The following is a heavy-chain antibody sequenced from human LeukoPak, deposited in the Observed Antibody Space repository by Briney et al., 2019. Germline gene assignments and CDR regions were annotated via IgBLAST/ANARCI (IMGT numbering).Heavy chain of an antibody. CDR2: INGDGSST. CDR3: AKDRWGAAAGGGLDY. J-gene: IGHJ4*02. CDR1: GFTFSNYW. D-gene: IGHD6-13*01. V-gene: IGHV3-74*01. Sequence: QPGGSLRLSCAASGFTFSNYWMHWVRQAPGKGLFWVSRINGDGSSTNYADSVKGRFTISRDNAKNTLYLQMNSLRAEDTAVYYCAKDRWGAAAGGGLDYWGQGTLVTVSS.